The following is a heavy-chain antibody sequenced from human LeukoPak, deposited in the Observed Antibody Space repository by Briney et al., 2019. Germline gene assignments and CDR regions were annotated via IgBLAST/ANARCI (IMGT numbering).Heavy chain of an antibody. CDR1: RFTVSSRF. J-gene: IGHJ4*02. D-gene: IGHD2-21*02. V-gene: IGHV3-53*01. CDR2: IHGDGST. Sequence: GGSLRLSCAASRFTVSSRFMSWVRQAPGKGLEWVSVIHGDGSTYYADSVEGRFTISRDNSKNTLYLQMNSLRAEDMAVYYCARGESSDCTCIDYWGQGTLVSVSS. CDR3: ARGESSDCTCIDY.